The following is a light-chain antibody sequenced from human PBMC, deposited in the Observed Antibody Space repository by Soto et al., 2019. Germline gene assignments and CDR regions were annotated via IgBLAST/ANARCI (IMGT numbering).Light chain of an antibody. Sequence: DIQMTQSPSTLSASVGDRVTITCRASQNFSTWLAWYQQKPGKAPNLLIYKTSILESGVPSRFSGSGSGTEFTLTISSLQPDDFATYYCQQYNSNPLTFGGGTKVEIK. CDR2: KTS. V-gene: IGKV1-5*03. CDR3: QQYNSNPLT. CDR1: QNFSTW. J-gene: IGKJ4*01.